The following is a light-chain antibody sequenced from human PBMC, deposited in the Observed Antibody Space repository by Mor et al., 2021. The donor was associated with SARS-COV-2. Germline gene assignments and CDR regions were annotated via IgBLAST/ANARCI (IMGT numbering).Light chain of an antibody. Sequence: PGKVPKLLIYGASSLQNGVSSGFSGSGSGTDFTLTINSLQPEDFATYYCQQSYKDNPVTFGGGTRVGIK. J-gene: IGKJ4*02. V-gene: IGKV1-39*01. CDR2: GAS. CDR3: QQSYKDNPVT.